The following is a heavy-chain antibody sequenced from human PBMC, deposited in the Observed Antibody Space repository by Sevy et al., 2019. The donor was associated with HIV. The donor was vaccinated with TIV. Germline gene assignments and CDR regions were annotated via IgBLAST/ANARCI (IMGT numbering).Heavy chain of an antibody. CDR3: AKDRWPYYFDY. CDR2: ISGSGGST. D-gene: IGHD2-15*01. V-gene: IGHV3-23*01. CDR1: GFHFSSLA. J-gene: IGHJ4*02. Sequence: GSLRPPCAASGFHFSSLALSWVPQAPGKGLEWVSAISGSGGSTYYADSVKGRFTISRDNSKNTLYLQMNSLRAEDTAVYYCAKDRWPYYFDYWGQGTLVTVSS.